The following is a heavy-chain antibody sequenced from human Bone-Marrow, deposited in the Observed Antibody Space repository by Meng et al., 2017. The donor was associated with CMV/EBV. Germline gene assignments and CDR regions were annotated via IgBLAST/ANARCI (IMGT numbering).Heavy chain of an antibody. V-gene: IGHV3-49*04. CDR1: GFTFGDYA. CDR3: TRASATSDPDPDYYGMDV. CDR2: IRSKAYGGTT. J-gene: IGHJ6*02. Sequence: GESLKISCTASGFTFGDYAMSWVRQAPGKGLEWVGFIRSKAYGGTTEYAASVKGRFTISRDDSKSIAYLQMNSLKTEDTAVYYCTRASATSDPDPDYYGMDVWGQGTTVTVSS.